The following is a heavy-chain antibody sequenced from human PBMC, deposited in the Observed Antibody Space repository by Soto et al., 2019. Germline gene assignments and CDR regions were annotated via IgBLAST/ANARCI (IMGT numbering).Heavy chain of an antibody. V-gene: IGHV4-61*01. Sequence: SETLSLTCTVSGGSVSSGSYYWSWIRQPPGKGLEWIGYIYYSGSTNYNPSLKSRVTISVDTSKNQFSLKLSSVTAADTAVYYCARDGHSYAPSLYYYGMDVWGQGTTVTVSS. CDR2: IYYSGST. D-gene: IGHD5-18*01. CDR1: GGSVSSGSYY. J-gene: IGHJ6*02. CDR3: ARDGHSYAPSLYYYGMDV.